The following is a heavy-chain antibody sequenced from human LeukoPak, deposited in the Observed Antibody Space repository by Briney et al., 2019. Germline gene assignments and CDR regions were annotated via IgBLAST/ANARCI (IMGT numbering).Heavy chain of an antibody. J-gene: IGHJ4*02. CDR3: AKDCSGGSCYGEVDFDY. CDR1: GFTFSSYG. Sequence: PGGSLRLSCAASGFTFSSYGMHWVRQAPGKGLEWVAVISYDGSNKYYADSVKGRFTISRDNSKNTLYLQMNSLRAEDTAVYYCAKDCSGGSCYGEVDFDYWGQGTLVTVSS. V-gene: IGHV3-30*18. CDR2: ISYDGSNK. D-gene: IGHD2-15*01.